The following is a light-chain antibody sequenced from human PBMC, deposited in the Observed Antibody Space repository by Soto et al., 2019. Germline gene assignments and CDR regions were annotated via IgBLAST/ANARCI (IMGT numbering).Light chain of an antibody. J-gene: IGKJ1*01. V-gene: IGKV3-15*01. Sequence: EVVMTQSHATLSVSPGAKDPLSCRASQSLSSNLAWFQQKPGQAPRLLVYGASTRAAGIPARFSGSGSGAEFTLTISSLEPEDFAVYYCQQCYNLPQWTFGAVTNVDI. CDR2: GAS. CDR3: QQCYNLPQWT. CDR1: QSLSSN.